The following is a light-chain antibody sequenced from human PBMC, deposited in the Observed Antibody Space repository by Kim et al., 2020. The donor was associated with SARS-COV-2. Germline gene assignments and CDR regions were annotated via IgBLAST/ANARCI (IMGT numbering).Light chain of an antibody. J-gene: IGKJ1*01. CDR2: KAS. CDR3: QQYNSSTLT. V-gene: IGKV1-5*03. CDR1: QIISSW. Sequence: APAGDSAPISCPASQIISSWLAWYQQKPGKAPKLLIYKASIRESGIPYRFSGSGSGTEFTLTISSLQPDDFAVYYCQQYNSSTLTFGPGTKVDIK.